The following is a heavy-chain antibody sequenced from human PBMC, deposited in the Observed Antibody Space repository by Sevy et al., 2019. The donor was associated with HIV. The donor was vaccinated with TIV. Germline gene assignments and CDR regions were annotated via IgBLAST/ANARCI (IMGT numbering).Heavy chain of an antibody. D-gene: IGHD3-10*01. Sequence: GESLKISCEGSGYSFTRYWIGWVRQMPGKDLEWMGIIYPGDSDTRYSPSFQGKVTISADKSIRTAYLQWSSLKASDTAMYFCTRGYYGSGSYYNNFFDYWGQGTLVTVSS. J-gene: IGHJ4*02. CDR1: GYSFTRYW. CDR2: IYPGDSDT. V-gene: IGHV5-51*01. CDR3: TRGYYGSGSYYNNFFDY.